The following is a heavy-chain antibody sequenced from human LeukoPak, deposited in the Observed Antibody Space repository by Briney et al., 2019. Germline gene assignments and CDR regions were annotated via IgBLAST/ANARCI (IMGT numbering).Heavy chain of an antibody. V-gene: IGHV4-61*01. Sequence: SETLSLTCTVSGGSISSSSYYWSWIRQPPGKGLEWIGYIYYSGSTNYNPSLKSRVTISVATSKNQFSLKLSSVTAADTAVYYCARGDDSSGYYPDAFDIWGQGTMVTVSS. CDR2: IYYSGST. CDR1: GGSISSSSYY. J-gene: IGHJ3*02. CDR3: ARGDDSSGYYPDAFDI. D-gene: IGHD3-22*01.